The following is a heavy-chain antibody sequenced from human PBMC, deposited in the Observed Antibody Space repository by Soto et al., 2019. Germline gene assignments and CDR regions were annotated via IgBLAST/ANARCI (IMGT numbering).Heavy chain of an antibody. CDR3: ATGRSEVVPGAMDT. CDR2: IYPSGST. J-gene: IGHJ5*02. Sequence: SETLSLTCTVSGGSFSTYYCNWVRQSAAKGLEWIGRIYPSGSTTYNPSLKSRLTMSVDTSKNQFSLRLTSMTAADTAVYYCATGRSEVVPGAMDTWGQGTLVAVSS. CDR1: GGSFSTYY. V-gene: IGHV4-4*07. D-gene: IGHD2-2*01.